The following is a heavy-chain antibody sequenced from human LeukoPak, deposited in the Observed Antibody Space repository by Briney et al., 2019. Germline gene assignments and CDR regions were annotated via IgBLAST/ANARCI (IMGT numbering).Heavy chain of an antibody. V-gene: IGHV3-33*01. CDR1: GFTFSSDG. Sequence: PGGSLRLSCAASGFTFSSDGMHWVRQAPGKGLEWVAVIWYDGSNKYYADSVKARFTISRDNYKNTLYLQMNSLRAEDTAGYYCARGGSEDYFDYWGQGTLVTVSS. CDR2: IWYDGSNK. CDR3: ARGGSEDYFDY. J-gene: IGHJ4*02. D-gene: IGHD3-16*01.